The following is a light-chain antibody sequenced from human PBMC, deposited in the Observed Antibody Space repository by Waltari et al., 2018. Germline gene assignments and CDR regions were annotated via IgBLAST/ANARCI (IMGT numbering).Light chain of an antibody. V-gene: IGKV3-20*01. CDR2: TAS. CDR3: QQYGTSPRT. J-gene: IGKJ1*01. Sequence: IVLTQSPGTLSLSPGVSATLPCRDRQSVSSNYLAWYQQKPGQAPRLLIYTASTRATGIPDRFSGSGSGTDFTLTISRLEPEDFAVYYCQQYGTSPRTFGQGTKVEIE. CDR1: QSVSSNY.